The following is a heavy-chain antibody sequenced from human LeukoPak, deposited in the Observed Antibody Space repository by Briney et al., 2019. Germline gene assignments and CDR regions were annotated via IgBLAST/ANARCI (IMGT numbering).Heavy chain of an antibody. CDR3: ASGLTHFSLYYYYMDF. Sequence: SETLSLTCAVSGGSFSGYYWSWIRQPPGKGLEWVGGINQSGSTNYNPSLESRVTILVGTSKNQLSLKLRSVTAADTAVYYCASGLTHFSLYYYYMDFWGKGTTVTVSS. J-gene: IGHJ6*03. CDR1: GGSFSGYY. CDR2: INQSGST. V-gene: IGHV4-34*01.